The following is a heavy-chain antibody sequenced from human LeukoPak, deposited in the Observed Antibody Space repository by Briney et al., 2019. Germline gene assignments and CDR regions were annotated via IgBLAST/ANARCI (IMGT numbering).Heavy chain of an antibody. V-gene: IGHV3-23*01. J-gene: IGHJ3*02. CDR1: GFTFSSYA. CDR3: AGTKGHGDYGGALDI. D-gene: IGHD4-17*01. Sequence: GGSLRLSCAASGFTFSSYAMSWVRQAPGKGLEWVPAISGSGGSTYYADSVKGRFTISRDNSKNTLYLQMNSLRAEDPAVYYCAGTKGHGDYGGALDIWGQGTMVTVSS. CDR2: ISGSGGST.